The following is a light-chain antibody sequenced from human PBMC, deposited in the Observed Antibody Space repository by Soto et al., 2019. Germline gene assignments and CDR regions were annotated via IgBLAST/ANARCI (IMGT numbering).Light chain of an antibody. CDR3: QQYGSSPFT. CDR1: QSVNSNY. Sequence: EIVLTQSPGTLALSPGERATLSCRASQSVNSNYLTWYQQKRGQAPRLLIHGASSRATGIPDRFSGSGSGTDFTLTISRLEPEDFAVYYRQQYGSSPFTFGPGTKVGIK. CDR2: GAS. V-gene: IGKV3-20*01. J-gene: IGKJ3*01.